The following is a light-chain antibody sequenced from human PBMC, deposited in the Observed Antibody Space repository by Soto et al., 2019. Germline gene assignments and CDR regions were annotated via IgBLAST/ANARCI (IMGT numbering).Light chain of an antibody. CDR1: QSLSSSY. CDR3: QHYDNSLYT. V-gene: IGKV3-20*01. Sequence: EIVLTQSPDTLSLSPGEGATLSCRASQSLSSSYFAWYQQKAGQPPRLLIYSAFSRATGIPDRFSGSRSGTDVTLTISRLEPEDFAVYYCQHYDNSLYTFGQGTKLEV. J-gene: IGKJ2*01. CDR2: SAF.